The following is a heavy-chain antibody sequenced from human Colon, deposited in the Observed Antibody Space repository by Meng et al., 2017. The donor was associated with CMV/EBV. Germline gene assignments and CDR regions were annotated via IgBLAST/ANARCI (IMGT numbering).Heavy chain of an antibody. CDR2: ISISSSYI. CDR3: ARGGSRSCFFDN. Sequence: GESLKISCAASGFNLNTYSMNWLRQAPGRGLEWVASISISSSYIYYADSVKGRFTISRDNAKNSSSLHMNSLRAEDTAIYYCARGGSRSCFFDNWGQGTLVTVSS. J-gene: IGHJ4*02. D-gene: IGHD3-16*01. CDR1: GFNLNTYS. V-gene: IGHV3-21*01.